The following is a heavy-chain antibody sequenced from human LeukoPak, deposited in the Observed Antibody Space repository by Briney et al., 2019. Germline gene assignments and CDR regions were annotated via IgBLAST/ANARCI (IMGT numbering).Heavy chain of an antibody. V-gene: IGHV3-23*01. D-gene: IGHD3-22*01. CDR1: GFTFSSYA. CDR2: ISGSGGST. J-gene: IGHJ4*02. Sequence: PGGSLRLSCAASGFTFSSYAMSWVRQAPGKGLEWVSAISGSGGSTYYADSVNGRFTISRDNAKNSLYLQMNSLRAEDTAVYYCAREGVLAYDSSGYYLAYWGQGTLVTVSS. CDR3: AREGVLAYDSSGYYLAY.